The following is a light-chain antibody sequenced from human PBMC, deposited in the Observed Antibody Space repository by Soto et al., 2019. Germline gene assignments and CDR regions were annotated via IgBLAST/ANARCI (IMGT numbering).Light chain of an antibody. Sequence: DIQMTQSPSSLSASVGDRVTITCRASQGISNYLAWYQQKPGKVPKLLIYAASTLQSGVPSRFSGSGSGTDFTLIISSLQPADVATSYCQKYNSAPPAFGQGTKVDIK. CDR1: QGISNY. CDR3: QKYNSAPPA. CDR2: AAS. V-gene: IGKV1-27*01. J-gene: IGKJ1*01.